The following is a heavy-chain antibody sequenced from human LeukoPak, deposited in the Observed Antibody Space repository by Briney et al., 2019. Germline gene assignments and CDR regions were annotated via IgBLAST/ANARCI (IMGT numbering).Heavy chain of an antibody. CDR1: GGSISSSSYF. CDR2: VYNSVNT. J-gene: IGHJ3*02. D-gene: IGHD5-12*01. V-gene: IGHV4-39*01. Sequence: SETLSLTCTVSGGSISSSSYFWGWIRQPPGKGLEWIGSVYNSVNTQDNPSLKSRVTISVDQSRNQFSLKLSSVTAADTAVYYCARHSRSGYSDYESAFDIWGQGTMVIVSS. CDR3: ARHSRSGYSDYESAFDI.